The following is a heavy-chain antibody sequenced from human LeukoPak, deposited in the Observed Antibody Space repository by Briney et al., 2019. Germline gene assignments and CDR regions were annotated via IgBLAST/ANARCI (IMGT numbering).Heavy chain of an antibody. Sequence: PSETLSLTCTVSGGSISSYYWSWIRQPPGKGLEWIGYIYYSGSTNYNPSLKSQVTISVDTSKNQFSLKLSSVTAADTAVYYCARRAGYWFDPWGQGTLVTVSS. CDR2: IYYSGST. CDR1: GGSISSYY. CDR3: ARRAGYWFDP. D-gene: IGHD3-10*01. J-gene: IGHJ5*02. V-gene: IGHV4-59*08.